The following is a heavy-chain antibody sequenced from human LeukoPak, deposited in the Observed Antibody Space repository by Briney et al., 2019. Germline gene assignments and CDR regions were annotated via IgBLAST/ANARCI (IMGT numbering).Heavy chain of an antibody. CDR1: GYTXTGYY. Sequence: ASVKVSCKASGYTXTGYYMHGVRQAPGQGLEWMGWINPNSGGANYAQKFQGRVTMTRDTSISTAYMELSRLRSDDTAVYYCARAAYSSGWYDPRDYFDYWGQGTLVTVSS. J-gene: IGHJ4*02. D-gene: IGHD6-19*01. CDR3: ARAAYSSGWYDPRDYFDY. V-gene: IGHV1-2*02. CDR2: INPNSGGA.